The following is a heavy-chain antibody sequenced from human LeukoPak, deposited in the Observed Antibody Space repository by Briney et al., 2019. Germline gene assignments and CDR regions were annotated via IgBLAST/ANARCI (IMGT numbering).Heavy chain of an antibody. CDR3: ARGGGSGYLGYYFDY. D-gene: IGHD5-12*01. CDR1: GGSFSGYY. J-gene: IGHJ4*02. V-gene: IGHV4-34*01. Sequence: PSETLSLTCAVYGGSFSGYYWSWIRQPPGKGLEWIGEINHSGSTNYNPSLKSRVTISVDTSKNQFSLKLSSVTAADTAVYYCARGGGSGYLGYYFDYWGQGTLVTVSS. CDR2: INHSGST.